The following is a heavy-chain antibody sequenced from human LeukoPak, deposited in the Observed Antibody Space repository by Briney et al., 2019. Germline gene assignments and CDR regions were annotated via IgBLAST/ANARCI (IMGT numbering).Heavy chain of an antibody. CDR1: GFTFNSYW. D-gene: IGHD6-13*01. Sequence: GGSLRLSCAASGFTFNSYWMHWVRQAPGKGLVWVSRINSDGSSTSYADSVKGRFTISRDNAKNTLYLQMKSLRAEDTAVYYCARDRQAAAGTGDFDYWGLGTLVTVSS. V-gene: IGHV3-74*01. J-gene: IGHJ4*02. CDR2: INSDGSST. CDR3: ARDRQAAAGTGDFDY.